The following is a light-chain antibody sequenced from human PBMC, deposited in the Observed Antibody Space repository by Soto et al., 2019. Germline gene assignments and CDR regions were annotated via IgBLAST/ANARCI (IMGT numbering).Light chain of an antibody. V-gene: IGKV3-20*01. Sequence: EIVLTQSPGTLSLSQGERATLSCRASRNINGNYLGWYQLTRGQAPRLLIYGTYTRATGSQDRFSGSGSGTDFTLTISRLEPEDCAVYYCQQYGSSPWPFGQGTKVDIK. J-gene: IGKJ1*01. CDR2: GTY. CDR3: QQYGSSPWP. CDR1: RNINGNY.